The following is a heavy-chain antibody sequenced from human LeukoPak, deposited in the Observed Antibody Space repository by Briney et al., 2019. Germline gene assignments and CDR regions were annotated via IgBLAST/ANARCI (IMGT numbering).Heavy chain of an antibody. D-gene: IGHD3-10*01. CDR3: ARATRRMVRGVIITPYDY. V-gene: IGHV4-34*01. J-gene: IGHJ4*02. CDR1: GGSFSGYY. CDR2: INHSGST. Sequence: PSETLSLTCAVYGGSFSGYYWSWIRQPPGKGLEWIGEINHSGSTNYNPSLKSRVTISVDTSKNQFSLKLGSVTAADTAVYYCARATRRMVRGVIITPYDYWGQGTLVTVSS.